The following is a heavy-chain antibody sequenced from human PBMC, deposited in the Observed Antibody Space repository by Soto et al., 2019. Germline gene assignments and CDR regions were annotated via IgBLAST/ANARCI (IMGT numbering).Heavy chain of an antibody. D-gene: IGHD2-15*01. CDR1: GASISSYY. CDR3: ESGGSCYSRYCYFDY. V-gene: IGHV4-59*01. J-gene: IGHJ4*02. CDR2: IYYSGST. Sequence: ETLSLSCDVSGASISSYYWSWIRQPPGKGLEWIGYIYYSGSTNYNPSLKSRVTISVDTSKNQFSLKLSSVTAADTAVYYCESGGSCYSRYCYFDYWGQGTLVTVSS.